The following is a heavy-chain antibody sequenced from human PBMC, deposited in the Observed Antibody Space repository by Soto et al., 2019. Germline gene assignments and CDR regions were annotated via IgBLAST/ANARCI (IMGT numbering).Heavy chain of an antibody. V-gene: IGHV1-18*01. D-gene: IGHD1-26*01. Sequence: ASVKVSCKASGYTFTSYGISWVRQAPGQGLEWMGWISAYNGNTNYAQKLQGRVTMTTDTSTSTAYMELRSLRSDDTAVYYCAKTAEYGGELLYFDYWGQGTLVTVSS. J-gene: IGHJ4*02. CDR3: AKTAEYGGELLYFDY. CDR1: GYTFTSYG. CDR2: ISAYNGNT.